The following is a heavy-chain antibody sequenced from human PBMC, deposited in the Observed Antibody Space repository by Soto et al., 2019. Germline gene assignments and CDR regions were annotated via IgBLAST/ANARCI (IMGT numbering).Heavy chain of an antibody. D-gene: IGHD3-22*01. Sequence: QVQLQQWSAGLLKPSETLSLTCAVYGGSFSVDYWSWVRQPPGKGLEWIGEIHRSGSINYNPSLKSRVTISVDTSKNQFSLSLYSVTAADTAVYYCARRDDSSAYCFDPWGQGTLVTVSS. V-gene: IGHV4-34*01. CDR1: GGSFSVDY. CDR3: ARRDDSSAYCFDP. CDR2: IHRSGSI. J-gene: IGHJ5*02.